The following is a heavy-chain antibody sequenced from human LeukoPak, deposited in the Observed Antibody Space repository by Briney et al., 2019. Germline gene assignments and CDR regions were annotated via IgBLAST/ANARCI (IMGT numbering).Heavy chain of an antibody. V-gene: IGHV3-21*01. D-gene: IGHD2-15*01. Sequence: GGSLRLSCAASGFTFSSYSMNWVRRAPGKGLEWVSSISSSSSYIYYADSVKGRFTISRDNAKNSLYLQMNSLRAEDTAVYYCASGGSFILDYWGQGTLVTVSS. CDR2: ISSSSSYI. CDR3: ASGGSFILDY. CDR1: GFTFSSYS. J-gene: IGHJ4*02.